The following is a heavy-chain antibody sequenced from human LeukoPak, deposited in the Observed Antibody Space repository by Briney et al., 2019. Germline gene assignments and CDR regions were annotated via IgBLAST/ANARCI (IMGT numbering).Heavy chain of an antibody. CDR3: ARDPIAYCGADCYSD. CDR1: GGSISSYY. Sequence: SETLSLTCTVSGGSISSYYWSWIRQPPGKGLEWIGYIYYSGSTNYNPSLKSRVTISVDTSKNQFSLKLSSVTAADTAVYYCARDPIAYCGADCYSDWGQGTLVTVSS. D-gene: IGHD2-21*02. J-gene: IGHJ4*02. CDR2: IYYSGST. V-gene: IGHV4-59*01.